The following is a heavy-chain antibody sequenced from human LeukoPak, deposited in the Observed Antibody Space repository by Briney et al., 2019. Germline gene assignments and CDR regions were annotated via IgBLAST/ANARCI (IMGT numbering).Heavy chain of an antibody. Sequence: GGSLRLSCSASGFAFNAYGMSWVRQAPGKGLEWVAFIRYDGSNKYYADSVKGRFTISRDNSKNTLYLQMNSLRAEDTAVYYCAKEAVVVPAAKKWFDPWGQGTLVTVSS. J-gene: IGHJ5*02. CDR1: GFAFNAYG. D-gene: IGHD2-2*01. CDR2: IRYDGSNK. V-gene: IGHV3-30*02. CDR3: AKEAVVVPAAKKWFDP.